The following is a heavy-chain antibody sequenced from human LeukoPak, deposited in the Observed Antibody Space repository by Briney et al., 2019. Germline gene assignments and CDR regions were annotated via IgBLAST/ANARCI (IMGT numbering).Heavy chain of an antibody. Sequence: ASVKVSCKASGYTFTGYYMHWVRQAPGQGLEWMGWINPNSGGTNYAQKFQGRVTMTRDTSISTAYMELSRLRSDDTAVYYSARDTGYGDLKLDYWGQGTLVTVSS. J-gene: IGHJ4*02. V-gene: IGHV1-2*02. D-gene: IGHD4-17*01. CDR1: GYTFTGYY. CDR2: INPNSGGT. CDR3: ARDTGYGDLKLDY.